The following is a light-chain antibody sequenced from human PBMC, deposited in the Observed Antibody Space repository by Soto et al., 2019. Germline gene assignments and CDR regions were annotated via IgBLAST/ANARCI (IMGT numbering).Light chain of an antibody. CDR1: QSVLYSANNKTK. V-gene: IGKV4-1*01. Sequence: DIVMTQSPDSLAVSPGERATINCRSSQSVLYSANNKTKLAWYQQKSGQPPKLLIYWASTRDSGVPDRFSGSGSGTDFTLTISSLQAEDVAVYYWQQYFNTPRTFGQGTKVEIK. CDR3: QQYFNTPRT. CDR2: WAS. J-gene: IGKJ1*01.